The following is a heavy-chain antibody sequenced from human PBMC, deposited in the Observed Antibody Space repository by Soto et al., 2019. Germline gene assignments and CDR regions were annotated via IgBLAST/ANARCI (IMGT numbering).Heavy chain of an antibody. Sequence: PSETLSLTCAVSGGSLSSSAYSWSWIRQPPGKGLEWIGFIYQSGSTYYNPSLKSRVTMSLDRPKNQFSLKLSSVTAADTAVYYCARELLFYDSDGFSWDDAFDIWGQGTMVTVPS. D-gene: IGHD3-22*01. CDR2: IYQSGST. CDR3: ARELLFYDSDGFSWDDAFDI. CDR1: GGSLSSSAYS. V-gene: IGHV4-30-2*01. J-gene: IGHJ3*02.